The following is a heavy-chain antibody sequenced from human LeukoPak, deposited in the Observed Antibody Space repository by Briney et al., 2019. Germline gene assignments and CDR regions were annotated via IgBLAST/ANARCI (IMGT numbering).Heavy chain of an antibody. Sequence: PSETLSLTCSVSGGSISSYYWGWIRQPPGKGLEWIGCIYHSGSTYYNPSLKSRVTISVDTSKNQFSLKLSSVTAADTAVYYCARRAGSGSTKVFDIWGQGTMVTVSS. CDR3: ARRAGSGSTKVFDI. CDR1: GGSISSYY. D-gene: IGHD3-10*01. V-gene: IGHV4-59*04. J-gene: IGHJ3*02. CDR2: IYHSGST.